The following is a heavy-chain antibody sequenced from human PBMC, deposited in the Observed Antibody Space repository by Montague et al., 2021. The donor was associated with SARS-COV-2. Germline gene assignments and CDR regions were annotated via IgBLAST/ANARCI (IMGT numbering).Heavy chain of an antibody. CDR2: IYWNGDK. V-gene: IGHV2-5*01. D-gene: IGHD3-10*01. Sequence: PALVKPTQTHTLTCTFSGFSLRSDAEGVAWIRQSPGQALEWLAVIYWNGDKRYSPSLQRRLTITKDTSENQVVLTMTNMDPVDTATYYCAHRGMIRGLIFDYWGQGTLVTVSS. CDR3: AHRGMIRGLIFDY. J-gene: IGHJ4*02. CDR1: GFSLRSDAEG.